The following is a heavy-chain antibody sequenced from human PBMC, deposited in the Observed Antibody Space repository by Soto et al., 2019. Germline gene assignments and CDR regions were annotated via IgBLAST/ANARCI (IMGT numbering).Heavy chain of an antibody. Sequence: QMQLVESGGGVVQPGKSLKLSCAASGFTFNRHPIHWVRQAPGKGLEWVAVISYDGSTKHYADSVKGRFAISRENSDNNVFLQINSLRPEDSAVYYCARVSRVYGSGSPSNWLDAWGQGTLVTVSS. V-gene: IGHV3-30*09. J-gene: IGHJ5*02. CDR1: GFTFNRHP. CDR2: ISYDGSTK. CDR3: ARVSRVYGSGSPSNWLDA. D-gene: IGHD3-10*01.